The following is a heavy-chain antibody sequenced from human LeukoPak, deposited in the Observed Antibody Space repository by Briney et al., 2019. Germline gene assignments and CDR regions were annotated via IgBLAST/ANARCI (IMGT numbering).Heavy chain of an antibody. V-gene: IGHV1-18*01. CDR3: ARVGFSDCSSTSCYHYYYGMDV. D-gene: IGHD2-2*01. CDR2: ISAYNGNT. J-gene: IGHJ6*02. CDR1: GYTFTSYG. Sequence: ASVKVSCKASGYTFTSYGISWVRQAPGQGLEWMGWISAYNGNTNYAQKLQGRVTMTTDTSTSTAYMELRSLRSDDTAVYYCARVGFSDCSSTSCYHYYYGMDVWSQGTTVTVSS.